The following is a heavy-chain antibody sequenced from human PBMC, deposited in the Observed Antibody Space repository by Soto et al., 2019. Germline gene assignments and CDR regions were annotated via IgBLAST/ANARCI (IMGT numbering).Heavy chain of an antibody. CDR1: GGSISSGDYY. CDR2: IYYSGSI. J-gene: IGHJ3*02. Sequence: PSETLSLTCTVSGGSISSGDYYWSWIRQPPGKSLEWIGSIYYSGSIYYNPSLKSRVTISVDTSKNQFSLKLSSVTAADTAVYYCARVDTAMVTAFDIWGQGTMVTVSS. V-gene: IGHV4-30-4*01. CDR3: ARVDTAMVTAFDI. D-gene: IGHD5-18*01.